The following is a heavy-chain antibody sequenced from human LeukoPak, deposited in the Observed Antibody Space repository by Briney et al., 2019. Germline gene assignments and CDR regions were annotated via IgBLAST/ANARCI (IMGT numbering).Heavy chain of an antibody. CDR2: IKQDGSDK. D-gene: IGHD6-6*01. CDR3: ARLYSSSSGKAFDI. Sequence: GSLRLSCAASGFTFSSYWMSWVRQAPGKGLEWVANIKQDGSDKYYVDSVKGRFTISRDNAKNSLYLQMNSLRAEDTAVYYCARLYSSSSGKAFDIWGQGTMVTVSS. J-gene: IGHJ3*02. V-gene: IGHV3-7*02. CDR1: GFTFSSYW.